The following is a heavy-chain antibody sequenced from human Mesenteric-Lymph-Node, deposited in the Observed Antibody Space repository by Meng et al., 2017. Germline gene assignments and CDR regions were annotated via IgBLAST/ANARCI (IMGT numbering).Heavy chain of an antibody. D-gene: IGHD3-22*01. Sequence: ESLKISCAASGFSFSSYSVNWVRQAPGKGLEWVSSISSTSTYIYYAESVKGRFTISRDNAKNSLLLQMNSLTADDTALYYCARDHESSGYPVFDQWGQGALVTVSS. CDR3: ARDHESSGYPVFDQ. J-gene: IGHJ4*02. CDR2: ISSTSTYI. V-gene: IGHV3-21*01. CDR1: GFSFSSYS.